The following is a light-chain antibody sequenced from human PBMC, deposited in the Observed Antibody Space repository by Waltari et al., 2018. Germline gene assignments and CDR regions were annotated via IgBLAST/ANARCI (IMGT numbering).Light chain of an antibody. CDR3: QQRSNRLT. J-gene: IGKJ4*01. CDR2: DAS. V-gene: IGKV3-11*01. Sequence: ETVFTQSPATLSFSPGERATLSCRASQSLSSYLAWYQQKPGQAPRLLIYDASNRATGIPARFSGSGSGTDFTLTISSLEPEDFAVYYCQQRSNRLTFGGGTKVEIK. CDR1: QSLSSY.